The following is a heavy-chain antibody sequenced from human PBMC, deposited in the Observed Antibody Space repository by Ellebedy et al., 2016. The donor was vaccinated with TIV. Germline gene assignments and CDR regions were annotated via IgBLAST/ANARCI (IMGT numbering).Heavy chain of an antibody. J-gene: IGHJ6*02. Sequence: MPGGSLRLSCAASGFTFSEHYMDWVRQASGKGLEWIGSIYYSGSTYYNPSLKSRITISSDMSKKHFSLKLISVTAADTAVYYCARGNSYEGMDVWGQGTTVTVSS. V-gene: IGHV4-38-2*01. D-gene: IGHD5-18*01. CDR2: IYYSGST. CDR3: ARGNSYEGMDV. CDR1: GFTFSEHY.